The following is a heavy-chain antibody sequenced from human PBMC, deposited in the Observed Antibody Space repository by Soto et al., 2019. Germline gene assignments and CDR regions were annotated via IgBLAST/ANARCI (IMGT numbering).Heavy chain of an antibody. CDR2: ISAYNGNT. Sequence: ASVKVSCKASGGTFSSYTISWVRQAPGQGLEWMGWISAYNGNTNYAQKLQGRVTMTTDTSTSTAYMELRSLRSDDTAVYYCARDNPHLAVAGKDFDYWGQGTLVTVSS. CDR3: ARDNPHLAVAGKDFDY. J-gene: IGHJ4*02. D-gene: IGHD6-19*01. V-gene: IGHV1-18*01. CDR1: GGTFSSYT.